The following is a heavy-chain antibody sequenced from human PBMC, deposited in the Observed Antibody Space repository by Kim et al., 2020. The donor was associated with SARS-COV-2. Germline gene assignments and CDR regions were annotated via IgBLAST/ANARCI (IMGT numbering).Heavy chain of an antibody. CDR3: ARGRRLRYFDWYNDY. Sequence: ASVKVSCKASGYSFTFYEINWVRQAPGQGLEWVGWMHPNSGNTDYAQKFQGRDTMTRNTSISTAYLELSSLRSDDRAVYYCARGRRLRYFDWYNDYWGQGTLVTVSS. CDR1: GYSFTFYE. V-gene: IGHV1-8*01. J-gene: IGHJ4*02. D-gene: IGHD3-9*01. CDR2: MHPNSGNT.